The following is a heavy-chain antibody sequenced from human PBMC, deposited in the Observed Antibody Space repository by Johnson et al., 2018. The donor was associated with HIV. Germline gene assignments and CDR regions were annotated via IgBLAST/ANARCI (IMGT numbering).Heavy chain of an antibody. V-gene: IGHV3-66*01. D-gene: IGHD3-3*02. J-gene: IGHJ3*02. Sequence: EVQLVESGGDLVQPGGSLRLSCAASGFTVSSNYMSWVRQAPGKGLEWVSVIHSGGSTYYADSVKGRFTISRDNSKNTAYLQMNSLQAEDTAVYYCTAHFRVDAFDIWGQGKMVTVSS. CDR2: IHSGGST. CDR1: GFTVSSNY. CDR3: TAHFRVDAFDI.